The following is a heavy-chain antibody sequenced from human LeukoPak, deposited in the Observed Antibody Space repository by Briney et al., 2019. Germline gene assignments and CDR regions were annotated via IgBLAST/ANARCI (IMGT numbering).Heavy chain of an antibody. CDR2: IYTSGST. Sequence: SETLSLTCAVYGGSFSGYYWSWIRQPAGKGLEWIGRIYTSGSTNYNPSLKSRVTMSVDTSKNQFSLKLSSVTAADTAVYYCASSTARRGYYYYMDVWGKGTTVTISS. CDR3: ASSTARRGYYYYMDV. J-gene: IGHJ6*03. D-gene: IGHD4-17*01. V-gene: IGHV4-59*10. CDR1: GGSFSGYY.